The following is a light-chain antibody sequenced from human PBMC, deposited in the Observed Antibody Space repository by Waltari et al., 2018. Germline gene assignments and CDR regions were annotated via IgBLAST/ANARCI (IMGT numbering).Light chain of an antibody. CDR3: AAWDDSLSGPV. CDR2: RNN. Sequence: QSVLTQPPSASGTPGQRVTISCSGSSSNIGSNYVYWDQQLPGTAPKLLIYRNNQRPSGVPDRFSGCESGSSASLAVSGLRSEDEADYYCAAWDDSLSGPVFGGGTKLTVL. CDR1: SSNIGSNY. J-gene: IGLJ2*01. V-gene: IGLV1-47*01.